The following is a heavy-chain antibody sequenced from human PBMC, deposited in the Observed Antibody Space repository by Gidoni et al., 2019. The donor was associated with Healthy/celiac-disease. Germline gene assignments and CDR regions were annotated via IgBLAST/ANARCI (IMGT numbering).Heavy chain of an antibody. CDR1: GFTFSSYA. J-gene: IGHJ4*02. D-gene: IGHD1-26*01. CDR2: ISGSGGST. Sequence: EVQLLESGGGLVQPGGSLSLSCAASGFTFSSYAMSWVRQAPGKGLEWVSAISGSGGSTYYADSVKGRFTISRDNYKNTLYLQMNSLRAEDTAVYYCAKDSGARRYFDYWGQGTLVTVSS. CDR3: AKDSGARRYFDY. V-gene: IGHV3-23*01.